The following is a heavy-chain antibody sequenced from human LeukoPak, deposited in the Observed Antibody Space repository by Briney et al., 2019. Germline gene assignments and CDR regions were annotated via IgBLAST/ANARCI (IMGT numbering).Heavy chain of an antibody. V-gene: IGHV3-30*18. CDR2: VSYDGSDK. J-gene: IGHJ4*02. CDR1: GFTFSSYA. Sequence: GGSQRLSCAASGFTFSSYAMHWVRQAPGKGLEWVALVSYDGSDKYYAGSVKGRFTISRDNSKNTLYLQMNSLRGEDTAVYYCAKAHLLDWLLPFDYWGQGTLVTVSS. CDR3: AKAHLLDWLLPFDY. D-gene: IGHD3/OR15-3a*01.